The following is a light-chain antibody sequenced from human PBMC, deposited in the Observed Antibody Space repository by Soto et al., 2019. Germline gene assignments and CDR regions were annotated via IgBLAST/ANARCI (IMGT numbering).Light chain of an antibody. CDR1: PSVTNY. V-gene: IGKV3-20*01. Sequence: EIVLTQSPATLSFSPGERSTLSFRASPSVTNYLAWYQQKPGQPPRLLIYGAFNRAAGIPARFSGSGSGTDFTLTISRLEPEDFAVYYCQQFGSAPEGTFGQGTKVDNK. CDR3: QQFGSAPEGT. J-gene: IGKJ1*01. CDR2: GAF.